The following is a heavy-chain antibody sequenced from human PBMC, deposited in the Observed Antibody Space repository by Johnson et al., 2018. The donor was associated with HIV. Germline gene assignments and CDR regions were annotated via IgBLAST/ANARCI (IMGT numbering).Heavy chain of an antibody. D-gene: IGHD6-13*01. V-gene: IGHV3-64*01. J-gene: IGHJ3*02. CDR3: ARGALSPAAPDAFDI. CDR1: GFTFSSYA. Sequence: VQLVESGGGLVQPGGSLRLSCVASGFTFSSYAMHWVRQAPGKGLEYVSAISSNGGSTYYANSVKGRFTISRDNSKNTLYLQMGSLRAEDMAVYYCARGALSPAAPDAFDIWGQGTMVTVSS. CDR2: ISSNGGST.